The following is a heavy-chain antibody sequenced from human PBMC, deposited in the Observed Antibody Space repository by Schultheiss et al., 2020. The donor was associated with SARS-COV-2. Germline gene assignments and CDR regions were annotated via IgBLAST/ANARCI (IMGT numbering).Heavy chain of an antibody. D-gene: IGHD1-1*01. CDR1: GFTFSRYE. J-gene: IGHJ6*02. Sequence: GGSLRLSCEASGFTFSRYEMNWVRQAPGKGLEWVSYISSSASTIFYADSVKGRFTISRDNAKNFLYLQMNSLRAEDTAVYYCASLDRYYYYGMDVWGQGTTVTVSS. CDR2: ISSSASTI. V-gene: IGHV3-48*03. CDR3: ASLDRYYYYGMDV.